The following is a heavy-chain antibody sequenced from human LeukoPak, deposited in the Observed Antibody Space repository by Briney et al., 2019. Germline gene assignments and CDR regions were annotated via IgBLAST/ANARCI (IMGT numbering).Heavy chain of an antibody. CDR3: AKDGRRSRDGYNHFDY. Sequence: GGSLRLSCAASGFTFSSYEMNWVRQAPGKGLEWVSYISSSGSTIYYADSVKGRFTISRDNSKNTLYLQMNSLRAEDTAVYYCAKDGRRSRDGYNHFDYWGQGTLVTVSS. CDR1: GFTFSSYE. J-gene: IGHJ4*02. D-gene: IGHD5-24*01. CDR2: ISSSGSTI. V-gene: IGHV3-48*03.